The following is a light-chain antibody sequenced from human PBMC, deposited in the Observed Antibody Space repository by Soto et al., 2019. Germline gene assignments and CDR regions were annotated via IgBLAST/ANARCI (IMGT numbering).Light chain of an antibody. Sequence: DIQMTKNPSSLFASVGDRVTITCQATQDINIYLNWYQQKPGKAPNLLIYDASNLEIGVPSRFSGSGSGTHFTFTISSLQTEDIGTYYCQQYDILPITFGRGTRLE. CDR1: QDINIY. J-gene: IGKJ5*01. CDR2: DAS. CDR3: QQYDILPIT. V-gene: IGKV1-33*01.